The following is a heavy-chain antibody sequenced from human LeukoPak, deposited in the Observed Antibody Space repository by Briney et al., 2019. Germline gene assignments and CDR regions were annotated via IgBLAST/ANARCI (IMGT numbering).Heavy chain of an antibody. J-gene: IGHJ4*02. CDR1: GFTFSTYY. Sequence: GGSLRLSCVASGFTFSTYYMHWVRQAPGKGLEWVSCITSSGTDMFYADSVRGRFTISRDNAKNSLYLEINSLRVEDTAVYYCARHHMVRGVIAVVGYYFDYWGQGTLVTVSS. CDR3: ARHHMVRGVIAVVGYYFDY. CDR2: ITSSGTDM. D-gene: IGHD3-10*01. V-gene: IGHV3-21*01.